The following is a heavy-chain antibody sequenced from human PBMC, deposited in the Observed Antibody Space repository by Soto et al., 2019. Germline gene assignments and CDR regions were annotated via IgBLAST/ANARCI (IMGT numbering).Heavy chain of an antibody. V-gene: IGHV1-69*02. CDR3: ARVSRSSWDFDY. Sequence: VQLVQSGAEVKKPGSSVKVSCKASGGTFSSYTISWVRQAPGQGLEWMGRIIPILGIANYAQKFQGRVTITADKSTSTAYMELSSLRSEDTAVYYCARVSRSSWDFDYWGQGTLVTVSS. CDR1: GGTFSSYT. D-gene: IGHD6-13*01. CDR2: IIPILGIA. J-gene: IGHJ4*02.